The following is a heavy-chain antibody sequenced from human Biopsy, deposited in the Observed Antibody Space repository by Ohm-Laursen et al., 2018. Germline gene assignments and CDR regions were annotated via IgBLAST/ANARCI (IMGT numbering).Heavy chain of an antibody. J-gene: IGHJ3*01. CDR1: GFVFLLYE. V-gene: IGHV3-48*03. CDR2: IYGGGSRM. D-gene: IGHD1-7*01. Sequence: SLSLSCAASGFVFLLYELNWVRQPPGKGMAWISYIYGGGSRMSYADSVMGRFTISRDNAQNTLYLHMNSLRAEDTAVYYCVRLNRGNFDASDLWGQGTMVTVSS. CDR3: VRLNRGNFDASDL.